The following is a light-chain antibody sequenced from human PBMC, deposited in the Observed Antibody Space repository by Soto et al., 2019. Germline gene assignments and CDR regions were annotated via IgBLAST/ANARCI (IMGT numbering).Light chain of an antibody. J-gene: IGLJ2*01. Sequence: QSVLTQPPSVSGAPGQRVTISCTGSSSNIGAGYDVHWYQQLPGTAPKRLIYGNSNRPSGVPDRFSGSKSGTSASLAITGLQAEDEADYYCQSYDSSLSVVFGGGTKSPS. CDR2: GNS. V-gene: IGLV1-40*01. CDR3: QSYDSSLSVV. CDR1: SSNIGAGYD.